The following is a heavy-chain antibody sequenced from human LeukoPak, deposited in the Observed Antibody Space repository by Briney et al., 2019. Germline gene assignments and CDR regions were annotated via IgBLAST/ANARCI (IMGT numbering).Heavy chain of an antibody. V-gene: IGHV4-34*01. CDR2: INHSGST. Sequence: PSETLSLTCAVYGGSFSGYYWSWIRQPPGKGLEWIGEINHSGSTNYNPSLKSRVTISVDTSKNQFSLKLSSVTAADTAVYYCARGSIYSSWYNYWGQGTLVTVSS. CDR3: ARGSIYSSWYNY. J-gene: IGHJ4*02. CDR1: GGSFSGYY. D-gene: IGHD6-13*01.